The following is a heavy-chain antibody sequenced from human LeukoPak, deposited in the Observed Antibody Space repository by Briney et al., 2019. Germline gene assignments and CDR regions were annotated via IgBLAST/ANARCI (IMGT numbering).Heavy chain of an antibody. CDR2: ISPNSGGT. CDR3: ARRAGAYSHPYDY. CDR1: GYTFTGYY. J-gene: IGHJ4*02. Sequence: ASVKVSCKASGYTFTGYYMHWVRQAPGQGLEWMGWISPNSGGTNYAQKFQGRVTMTRDTSISTAYMELSRLRSDDTAVYYCARRAGAYSHPYDYWGQGTLVTVSS. V-gene: IGHV1-2*02. D-gene: IGHD4/OR15-4a*01.